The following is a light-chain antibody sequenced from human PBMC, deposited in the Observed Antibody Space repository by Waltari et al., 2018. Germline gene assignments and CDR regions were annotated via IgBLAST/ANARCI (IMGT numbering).Light chain of an antibody. CDR1: SGSIASNY. CDR3: QSYDSSPWV. CDR2: EDN. Sequence: NFMLTQPHSVSESPGKTVTISCTRSSGSIASNYVQWYQQRPGSAPTTVIYEDNQRPSGVPYRFSGSIDSSSNSASLTISGLKTEDEADYYCQSYDSSPWVFGGGTKLTVL. V-gene: IGLV6-57*04. J-gene: IGLJ3*02.